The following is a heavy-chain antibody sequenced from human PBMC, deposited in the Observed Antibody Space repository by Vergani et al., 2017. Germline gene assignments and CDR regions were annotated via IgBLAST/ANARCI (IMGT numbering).Heavy chain of an antibody. CDR3: LRTYYYDSSGETQDYSMYGLDV. J-gene: IGHJ6*02. Sequence: QVQLVQSGAEVKKPGASVKVSCKASGYTFTSYSINWVRQAPGKGLEWMGWINTNTGATYAPGFSGRFVFSLDTYISTAYLQISGLKSEDTAVYYCLRTYYYDSSGETQDYSMYGLDVWGHGTTVTVS. CDR2: INTNTGA. CDR1: GYTFTSYS. D-gene: IGHD3-22*01. V-gene: IGHV7-4-1*02.